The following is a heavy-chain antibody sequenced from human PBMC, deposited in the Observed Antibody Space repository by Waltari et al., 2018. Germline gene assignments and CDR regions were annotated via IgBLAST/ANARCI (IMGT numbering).Heavy chain of an antibody. Sequence: QVQLQESGPGLVKPSQTLSLTCTVSGGSISSGSYYWSWIRQPAGKGLEWIGRIYTSGSTNYNPSLKSRVTISVDTSKNQFSLKLSSVTAADTAVYYCARGSDGDKTTWDFDYWGQGTLVTVSS. CDR2: IYTSGST. V-gene: IGHV4-61*02. CDR3: ARGSDGDKTTWDFDY. J-gene: IGHJ4*02. D-gene: IGHD4-17*01. CDR1: GGSISSGSYY.